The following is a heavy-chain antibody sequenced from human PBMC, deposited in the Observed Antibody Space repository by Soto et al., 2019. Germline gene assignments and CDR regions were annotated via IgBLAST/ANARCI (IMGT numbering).Heavy chain of an antibody. J-gene: IGHJ3*02. D-gene: IGHD6-6*01. CDR2: IIAYNGDT. Sequence: QVQLVQSGPELNKPGASVKVSCKASGYTFRNYCINWVRQAPGQGLEWMGLIIAYNGDTNYAPKFQGRVTLATDTPTSTAYIELRSLKSDDTGVYYCARDGRQFVPNSDNFDILGQGTTVTVAS. CDR1: GYTFRNYC. CDR3: ARDGRQFVPNSDNFDI. V-gene: IGHV1-18*01.